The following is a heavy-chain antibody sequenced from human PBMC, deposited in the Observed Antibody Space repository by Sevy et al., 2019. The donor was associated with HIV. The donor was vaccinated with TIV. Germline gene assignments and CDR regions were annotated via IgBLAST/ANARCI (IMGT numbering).Heavy chain of an antibody. V-gene: IGHV3-30*18. CDR3: AKEMSSALGVGHLHNWFAH. Sequence: GGSLRLSCAASGFTFSTYGLHWVRQAPGKGLEWVAAISYDSISQFYTYSVEDRFIISRDNSKNTMYLQMNGLTTEDTAVYYCAKEMSSALGVGHLHNWFAHWGQGIVVTVSS. J-gene: IGHJ5*02. CDR2: ISYDSISQ. CDR1: GFTFSTYG. D-gene: IGHD7-27*01.